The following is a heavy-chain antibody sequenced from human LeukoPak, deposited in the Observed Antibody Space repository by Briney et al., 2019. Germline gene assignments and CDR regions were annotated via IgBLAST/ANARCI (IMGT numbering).Heavy chain of an antibody. CDR1: GYSISSGYY. J-gene: IGHJ4*02. Sequence: SETLSLTCTVSGYSISSGYYWGWIRQTPGKGLEWTGSIHHSGSTDYNPSLKSRVTISLDTSKNQFSLKLSSVTAADTAVYYCARGFRGPNFDYWGQGTLVTVSS. D-gene: IGHD3-10*01. CDR3: ARGFRGPNFDY. V-gene: IGHV4-38-2*02. CDR2: IHHSGST.